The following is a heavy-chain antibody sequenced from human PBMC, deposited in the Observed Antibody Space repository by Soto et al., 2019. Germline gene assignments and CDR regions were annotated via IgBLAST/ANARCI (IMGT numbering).Heavy chain of an antibody. CDR1: GFTFSDYY. D-gene: IGHD6-13*01. Sequence: GGSLRLSCAGSGFTFSDYYMSWIRQAPGQGLEWVSYMSSGGVTVFYADSVKGRFTISRDNAKNSLYLQMYSLRAEDSAVYYCARNTISAAGADYYGLDVWGQGTTVTVSS. CDR2: MSSGGVTV. J-gene: IGHJ6*02. V-gene: IGHV3-11*01. CDR3: ARNTISAAGADYYGLDV.